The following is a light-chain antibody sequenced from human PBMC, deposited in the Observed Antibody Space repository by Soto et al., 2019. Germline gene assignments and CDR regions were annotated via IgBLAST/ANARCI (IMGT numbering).Light chain of an antibody. Sequence: EIVLTQTPGTLYLSPGERDTLSCRASQSVSSSYLAWYQQKPGQAPRLLIYGASSRATGIPDRFSGSGSGTDFTLTISRREPEDFAVYYCQQYGSSPHSTFDPGTKVDI. CDR3: QQYGSSPHST. J-gene: IGKJ3*01. V-gene: IGKV3-20*01. CDR2: GAS. CDR1: QSVSSSY.